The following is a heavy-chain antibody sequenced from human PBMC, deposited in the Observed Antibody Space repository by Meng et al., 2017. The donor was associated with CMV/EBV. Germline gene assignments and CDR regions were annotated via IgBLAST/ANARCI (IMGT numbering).Heavy chain of an antibody. J-gene: IGHJ4*02. Sequence: ASVKVSCKASGYTFTSYGISWVRQAPGQGLEWMGWISAYNGNTNYAQKLQGRVTMTTDTSTSTAYMELRSLRSDDTAVYYCARDSTAAIPSPFDYWGQGTLVTVSS. CDR1: GYTFTSYG. CDR3: ARDSTAAIPSPFDY. D-gene: IGHD2-2*02. V-gene: IGHV1-18*01. CDR2: ISAYNGNT.